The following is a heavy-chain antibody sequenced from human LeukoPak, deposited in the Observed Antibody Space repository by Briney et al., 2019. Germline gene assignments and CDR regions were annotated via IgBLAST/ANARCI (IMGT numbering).Heavy chain of an antibody. J-gene: IGHJ4*02. CDR2: IKQDGSEK. V-gene: IGHV3-7*01. D-gene: IGHD6-13*01. Sequence: GRSLRLSCAASGFTFSSYWMSWVRQAPGKGLEWVANIKQDGSEKYYVDSVKGRFTISRDNAKNSLYLQMNSLRAEDTAVYYCVREDIGEIAAAKSHFDYWGQGTLVTVSS. CDR1: GFTFSSYW. CDR3: VREDIGEIAAAKSHFDY.